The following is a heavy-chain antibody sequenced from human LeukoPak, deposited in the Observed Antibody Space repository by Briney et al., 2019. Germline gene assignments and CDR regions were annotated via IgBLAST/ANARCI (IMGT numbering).Heavy chain of an antibody. V-gene: IGHV4-59*11. CDR3: ARGGGIPAAREENWFDP. J-gene: IGHJ5*02. D-gene: IGHD6-13*01. Sequence: PAETLSLTCTVSGGSIGDHYWSWIRQPPGKGLEWVGYIYYSGSINYNPSLNRRVTVSVDTSKNQFSLKLRSVTAADTAVYYCARGGGIPAAREENWFDPWGQGTLVTVSS. CDR2: IYYSGSI. CDR1: GGSIGDHY.